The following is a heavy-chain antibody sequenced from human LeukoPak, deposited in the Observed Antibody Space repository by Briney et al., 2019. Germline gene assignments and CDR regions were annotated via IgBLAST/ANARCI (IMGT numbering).Heavy chain of an antibody. D-gene: IGHD3-22*01. CDR3: ARGVGGYYDNWFDP. J-gene: IGHJ5*02. CDR2: IYHSGST. V-gene: IGHV4-38-2*02. CDR1: GYSISSGYY. Sequence: SETLSLTCTVSGYSISSGYYWGWIRQPPGKVLEWIGSIYHSGSTYYNPSLKSRVTISVDTSKNQFSLKLSSVTAADTAVYYCARGVGGYYDNWFDPWGQGTLVTVSS.